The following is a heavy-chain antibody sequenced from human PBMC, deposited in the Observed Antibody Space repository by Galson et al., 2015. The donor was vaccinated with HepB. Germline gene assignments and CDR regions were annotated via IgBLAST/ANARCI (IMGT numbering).Heavy chain of an antibody. V-gene: IGHV3-30*04. Sequence: SLRLSCAASGFTFSSYAMHWVRQAPGKGLEWVAVISYDGSNKYYADSVKGRFTISRDNSKNTLYLQMNSLRAEDTAVYYCARGVYDSSAHHFDYWGQGTLVTVSS. CDR3: ARGVYDSSAHHFDY. J-gene: IGHJ4*02. CDR1: GFTFSSYA. D-gene: IGHD3-22*01. CDR2: ISYDGSNK.